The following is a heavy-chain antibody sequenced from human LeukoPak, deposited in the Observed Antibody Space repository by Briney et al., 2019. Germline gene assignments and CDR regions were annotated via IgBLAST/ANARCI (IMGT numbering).Heavy chain of an antibody. CDR1: GFSFSSYA. CDR3: AKESGFYSSSPPDY. J-gene: IGHJ4*02. V-gene: IGHV3-23*01. D-gene: IGHD6-13*01. CDR2: ISGSGGST. Sequence: GGSLRLSCAASGFSFSSYAMSWVRQVPGKGLEWVSAISGSGGSTYYADSVKGRFTISRDNSKNTLYLQMNSLRAEDTAIYYCAKESGFYSSSPPDYWGQGTLVTVSS.